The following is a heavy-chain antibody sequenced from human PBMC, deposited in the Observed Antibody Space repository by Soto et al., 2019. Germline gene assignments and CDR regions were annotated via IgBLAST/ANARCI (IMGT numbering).Heavy chain of an antibody. CDR2: IIPILGIA. V-gene: IGHV1-69*02. CDR1: QGTLSSNT. J-gene: IGHJ5*02. CDR3: ATRPRGYCSSTSCYDWFDP. Sequence: GASVKVSCTDSQGTLSSNTIRWVRQHPRQGLEWMGRIIPILGIANYAQKFQGRVTITADKSPSTAYMELSSLRSEDTAVYYCATRPRGYCSSTSCYDWFDPWGQGTLVTVSS. D-gene: IGHD2-2*01.